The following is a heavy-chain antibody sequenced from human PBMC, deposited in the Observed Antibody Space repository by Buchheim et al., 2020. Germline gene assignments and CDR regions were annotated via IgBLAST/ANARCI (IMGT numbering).Heavy chain of an antibody. CDR3: AKCPGGVVASNQDY. CDR1: GFTFSSYA. Sequence: EVQLLESGGGLVQPGGSLRLSCAASGFTFSSYAMSWVRQAPGKGLEWVSAISGSGGSTYYADSVKGRFTFPRDNSKNMLYLQMSSLRAEDTAVYYCAKCPGGVVASNQDYWGQGTL. J-gene: IGHJ4*02. D-gene: IGHD2-15*01. CDR2: ISGSGGST. V-gene: IGHV3-23*01.